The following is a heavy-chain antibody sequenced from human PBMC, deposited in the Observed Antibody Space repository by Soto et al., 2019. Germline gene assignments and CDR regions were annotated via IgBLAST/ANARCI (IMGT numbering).Heavy chain of an antibody. J-gene: IGHJ4*02. V-gene: IGHV4-39*01. Sequence: SETLSLTCTVSGGSISSSSYYWGWIRQPPGKGLEWIGSIYYSGSTYYNPSLKSRVTISVDTSKNQFSLKLSSVTAADTAVYYCARRNDFWSGYSSDYCGPGTLVTVS. CDR3: ARRNDFWSGYSSDY. D-gene: IGHD3-3*01. CDR2: IYYSGST. CDR1: GGSISSSSYY.